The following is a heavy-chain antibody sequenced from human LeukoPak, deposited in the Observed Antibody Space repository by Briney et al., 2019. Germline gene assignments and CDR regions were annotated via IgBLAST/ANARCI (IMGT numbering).Heavy chain of an antibody. V-gene: IGHV3-64*01. CDR1: GFTFSSDA. J-gene: IGHJ5*01. CDR3: XXXXXXXXXXXXXXXXWFDP. Sequence: GGSLRLSCVASGFTFSSDAIHWVRQAPGKGLEYVSSIGSNGVNKYYANSVQGRFTVSRDNSRITVYLQIASLTPEDSVIYYXXXXXXXXXXXXXXXXXWFDPXXQGXLVTVSX. CDR2: IGSNGVNK.